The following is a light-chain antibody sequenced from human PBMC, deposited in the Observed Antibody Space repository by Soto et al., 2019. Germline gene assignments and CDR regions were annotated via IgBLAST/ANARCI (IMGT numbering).Light chain of an antibody. J-gene: IGKJ4*01. V-gene: IGKV3-15*01. CDR3: QQYNFSPPNT. CDR2: HAS. Sequence: TQSPATLSVSPGEGATLSCRASQSISSDLARYQQKPGQAPRLLIFHASTRATGIPPRFSGSGSGTEFTLTITSLQSEDSAVYYCQQYNFSPPNTFGGGTKVDI. CDR1: QSISSD.